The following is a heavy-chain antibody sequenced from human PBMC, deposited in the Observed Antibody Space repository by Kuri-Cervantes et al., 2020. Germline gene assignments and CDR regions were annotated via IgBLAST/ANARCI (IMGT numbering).Heavy chain of an antibody. CDR3: ARGGTYCGGDCYSEYFQH. CDR2: ISSSSSTI. V-gene: IGHV3-48*02. CDR1: GFTFSSYS. Sequence: GESLKISCAASGFTFSSYSMNWVRQAPGKGLEWVSYISSSSSTIYYADSVKGRFTISRDNAKNSLYLQMNSLRDEDTAVYYCARGGTYCGGDCYSEYFQHWGQGTLVTVSS. J-gene: IGHJ1*01. D-gene: IGHD2-21*01.